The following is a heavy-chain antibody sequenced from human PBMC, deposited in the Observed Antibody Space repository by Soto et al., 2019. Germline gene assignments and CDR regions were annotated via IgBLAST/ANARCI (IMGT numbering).Heavy chain of an antibody. CDR1: GGSISSYY. CDR2: IYYSGST. V-gene: IGHV4-39*01. CDR3: ARRWGYSFVY. D-gene: IGHD7-27*01. J-gene: IGHJ4*02. Sequence: SETLSLTCTVSGGSISSYYWGWIRRPPGKGLEWIGSIYYSGSTYYNPSLKSRVTISVDTSKNQFSLKLSSVTAADTAVYYCARRWGYSFVYWGQGTLVTVSS.